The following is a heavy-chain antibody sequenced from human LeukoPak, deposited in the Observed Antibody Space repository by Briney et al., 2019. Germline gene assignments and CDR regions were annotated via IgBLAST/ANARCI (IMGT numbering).Heavy chain of an antibody. V-gene: IGHV6-1*01. CDR1: GDSVSSNRVT. J-gene: IGHJ4*02. CDR2: TYYRSKWSN. D-gene: IGHD3-10*01. Sequence: SQTLSLTCAISGDSVSSNRVTWNWIRQSPSRDLEWLGRTYYRSKWSNDYAVSVKSRIIINPDTSKNQFSLQLNSVTPEDTAVYYCARVAGGVFEYWGQGTLVTVSS. CDR3: ARVAGGVFEY.